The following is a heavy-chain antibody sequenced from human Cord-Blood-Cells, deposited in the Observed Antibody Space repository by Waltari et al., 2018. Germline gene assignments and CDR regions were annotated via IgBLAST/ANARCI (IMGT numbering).Heavy chain of an antibody. Sequence: EVQLVESGGGLVQPGGSLKLSCAASGFTFSGSAMHWVRQASGKGLEWVGRIRSKANSYATAYAASVKGRFTISRDDSKNTAYLQMNSLKTEDTAVYYCARLGLELTGPFDYWGQGTLVTVSS. D-gene: IGHD7-27*01. CDR2: IRSKANSYAT. J-gene: IGHJ4*02. CDR3: ARLGLELTGPFDY. CDR1: GFTFSGSA. V-gene: IGHV3-73*02.